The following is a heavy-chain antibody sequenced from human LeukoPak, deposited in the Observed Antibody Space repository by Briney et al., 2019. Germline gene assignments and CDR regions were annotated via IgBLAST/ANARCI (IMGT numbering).Heavy chain of an antibody. CDR2: ISSSSSYI. CDR3: ARDPTHYGDYPGAFDI. J-gene: IGHJ3*02. D-gene: IGHD4-17*01. V-gene: IGHV3-11*06. Sequence: TGGSLRLSCVASGFTFRDYYMSWIRRAPGKGLEWVSYISSSSSYIDYADSVKGRFTISRDNSKNTLYLQMNSLRAEDTAVYYCARDPTHYGDYPGAFDIWGQGTMVTVSS. CDR1: GFTFRDYY.